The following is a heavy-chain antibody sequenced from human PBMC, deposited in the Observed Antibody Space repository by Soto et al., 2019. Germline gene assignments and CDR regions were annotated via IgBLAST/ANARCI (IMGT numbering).Heavy chain of an antibody. Sequence: GGSLRLSCAASGFTFSSYGMHWVRQAPGKGPEWVAVISYDGSNKYYADSVKGRFTISRDNSKNTLYLQMNSLRAEDTAVYYCAKDLFWVDTAMVTRIDYWGQGTLVTVSS. CDR3: AKDLFWVDTAMVTRIDY. CDR1: GFTFSSYG. V-gene: IGHV3-30*18. J-gene: IGHJ4*02. D-gene: IGHD5-18*01. CDR2: ISYDGSNK.